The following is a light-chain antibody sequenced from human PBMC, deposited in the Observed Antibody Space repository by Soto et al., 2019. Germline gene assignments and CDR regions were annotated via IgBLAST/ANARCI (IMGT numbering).Light chain of an antibody. J-gene: IGKJ1*01. Sequence: DIQMTQSPSTLSASVGDRVTITRRASQNVNKWVAWYQQKPGKAPKVLIDDSSVLERGVPSRFSGSGSGTESNLTISRLQPDDFATYYLQRYKSTSRTFGQGTKEQMK. V-gene: IGKV1-5*01. CDR3: QRYKSTSRT. CDR2: DSS. CDR1: QNVNKW.